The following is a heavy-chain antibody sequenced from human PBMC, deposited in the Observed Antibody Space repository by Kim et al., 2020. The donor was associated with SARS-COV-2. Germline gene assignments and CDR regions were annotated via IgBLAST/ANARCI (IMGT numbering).Heavy chain of an antibody. CDR2: FSSSSGDT. D-gene: IGHD3-16*01. J-gene: IGHJ4*02. CDR1: GFTFSSYS. CDR3: ARGGRIHLWPFGS. Sequence: GGSLRLSCATSGFTFSSYSMNWVRQAPGKGLEWVSSFSSSSGDTDYADSVKGRFTISRDNAKSSLFLQMNSLRVEDTAVYYCARGGRIHLWPFGSWGQGTLVTVSS. V-gene: IGHV3-21*01.